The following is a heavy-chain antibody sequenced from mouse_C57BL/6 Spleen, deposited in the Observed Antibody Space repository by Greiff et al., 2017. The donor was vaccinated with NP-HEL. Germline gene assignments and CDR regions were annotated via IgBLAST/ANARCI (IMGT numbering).Heavy chain of an antibody. CDR2: INPNNGGT. CDR1: GYTFTDYY. CDR3: ARGSSL. V-gene: IGHV1-26*01. D-gene: IGHD1-1*01. J-gene: IGHJ3*02. Sequence: EVQLQQSGPELVKPGASVKISCKASGYTFTDYYMNWVKQSHGKSLEWIGDINPNNGGTSYNQKFKGKATLTVDKSSSTAYMELRSLTSEDSAVYYCARGSSLSGQGTLVTVSA.